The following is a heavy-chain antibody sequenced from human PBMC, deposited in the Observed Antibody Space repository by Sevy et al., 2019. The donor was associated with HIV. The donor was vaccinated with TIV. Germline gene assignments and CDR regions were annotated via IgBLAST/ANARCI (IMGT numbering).Heavy chain of an antibody. J-gene: IGHJ4*02. V-gene: IGHV3-7*01. CDR3: ARLPLDLYYYPCDY. D-gene: IGHD1-26*01. Sequence: GGSLRLSCAASGFIFSNYWMTWVRQAPGKGLEWVANIKKDGSETFYADSVKGRFTISRDNVKKSLFLQMNGLRDEDTALYYCARLPLDLYYYPCDYGGQGTLVSVSS. CDR1: GFIFSNYW. CDR2: IKKDGSET.